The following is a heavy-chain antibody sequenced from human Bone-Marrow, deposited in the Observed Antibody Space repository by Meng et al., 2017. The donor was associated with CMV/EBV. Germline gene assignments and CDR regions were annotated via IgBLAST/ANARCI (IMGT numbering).Heavy chain of an antibody. D-gene: IGHD3-16*01. CDR2: INPNSGGT. J-gene: IGHJ5*02. Sequence: ASVKVSCKASGYTFTGYYMHWVRQAPGQGLEWMGWINPNSGGTNYAQKFQGRVTMTRDTSISTAYMELSRLRSDDTAVYYCARGGRKSDYPFNWLDPWGQGTLVTVSS. CDR1: GYTFTGYY. CDR3: ARGGRKSDYPFNWLDP. V-gene: IGHV1-2*02.